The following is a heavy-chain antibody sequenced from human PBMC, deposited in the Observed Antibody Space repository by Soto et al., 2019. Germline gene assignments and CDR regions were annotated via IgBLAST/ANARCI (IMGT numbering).Heavy chain of an antibody. D-gene: IGHD6-19*01. V-gene: IGHV1-8*01. CDR3: ARGIYSSTSGWFDP. Sequence: QVQLVQSGAEVKKPGASVKVSCKASGYTFTSYDINWVRQATGQGLEWMGWMNPNSGNTGYAQKFPGRIPMDRKTPISTAYMELSSLRSADTAVYYCARGIYSSTSGWFDPWGQGTLVTVSS. CDR1: GYTFTSYD. J-gene: IGHJ5*02. CDR2: MNPNSGNT.